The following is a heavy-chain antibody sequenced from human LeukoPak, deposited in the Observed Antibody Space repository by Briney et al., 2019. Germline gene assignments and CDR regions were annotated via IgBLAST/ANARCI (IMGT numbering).Heavy chain of an antibody. CDR2: ISYSGST. J-gene: IGHJ1*01. D-gene: IGHD3-10*01. Sequence: SETLSLTCTVSRGSITSGSYYWDWIRQPPGRGLEGIGGISYSGSTYSNPSLKSRVTISVDTSKNQFSLKLTSVTAADTAVYYCAREVGGSGNQYFQHWGQGTLVTVSS. V-gene: IGHV4-39*01. CDR3: AREVGGSGNQYFQH. CDR1: RGSITSGSYY.